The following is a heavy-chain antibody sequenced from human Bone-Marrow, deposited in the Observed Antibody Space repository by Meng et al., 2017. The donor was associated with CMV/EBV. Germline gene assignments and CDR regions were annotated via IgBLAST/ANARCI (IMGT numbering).Heavy chain of an antibody. CDR2: IKQDESEK. V-gene: IGHV3-7*01. Sequence: GESLKIPCAASGFTFNIYWMSWVRQAPGKGLEWVANIKQDESEKYYVDSVKGRFTISRDNARNSLYLQMNSLRVEDTAVYYCAREGQYQLPWGIWGQGTLVTVSS. J-gene: IGHJ4*02. CDR1: GFTFNIYW. D-gene: IGHD2-2*01. CDR3: AREGQYQLPWGI.